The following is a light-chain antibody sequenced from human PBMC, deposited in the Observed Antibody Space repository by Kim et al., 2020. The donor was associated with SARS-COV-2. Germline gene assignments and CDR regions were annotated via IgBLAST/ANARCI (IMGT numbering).Light chain of an antibody. J-gene: IGKJ4*01. CDR1: HSVSSSY. V-gene: IGKV3-20*01. CDR3: QQYGSSPLT. CDR2: GAS. Sequence: SPGDRAYLSCRAIHSVSSSYLAWYQQKPGQAPRLLIYGASSRATGIPARFSGSGSRTDFTLTISRLEPEDVAVYYCQQYGSSPLTFGGGTKVDIK.